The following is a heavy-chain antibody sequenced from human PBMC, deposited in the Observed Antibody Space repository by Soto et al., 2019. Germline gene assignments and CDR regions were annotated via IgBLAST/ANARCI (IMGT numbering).Heavy chain of an antibody. J-gene: IGHJ3*02. Sequence: GASVKVSCKASGYTFTSYGISWVRQAPGQGLEWMGWISAYNGNTNYAQKLQGRVTMTTDTSTSTAYMELRSLRSDDTAVYYCARRVVVVPAALDAFDIWGQGTMVTVSS. D-gene: IGHD2-2*01. V-gene: IGHV1-18*01. CDR2: ISAYNGNT. CDR1: GYTFTSYG. CDR3: ARRVVVVPAALDAFDI.